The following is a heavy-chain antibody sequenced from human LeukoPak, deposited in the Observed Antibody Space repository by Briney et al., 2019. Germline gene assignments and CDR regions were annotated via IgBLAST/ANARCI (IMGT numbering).Heavy chain of an antibody. D-gene: IGHD2-15*01. CDR3: AKDRGGYCSGGSCQGAFHY. V-gene: IGHV3-23*01. J-gene: IGHJ4*02. CDR2: ISGCGGTT. CDR1: GFIFSTYD. Sequence: GGSLRHSCAASGFIFSTYDMSWVRQARGKGLEWVSGISGCGGTTYDVDYVKGRFTISRDNSKNTLYLQMNSLRAEDTAVYYCAKDRGGYCSGGSCQGAFHYWGQGTLVTVSS.